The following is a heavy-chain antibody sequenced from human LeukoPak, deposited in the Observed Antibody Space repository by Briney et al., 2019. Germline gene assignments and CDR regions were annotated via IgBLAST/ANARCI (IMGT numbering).Heavy chain of an antibody. CDR3: AKMAGGVYSSSWYLDY. J-gene: IGHJ4*02. CDR2: MTGSGGST. V-gene: IGHV3-23*01. D-gene: IGHD6-13*01. Sequence: GGSLRLSCAASGFTFSSYAMSWLRQAPGKGLEWVSTMTGSGGSTSYAASVKGRFTISRDNSKNTLYLQMNSLRAEDTAVYYCAKMAGGVYSSSWYLDYWGQGTLVTVSS. CDR1: GFTFSSYA.